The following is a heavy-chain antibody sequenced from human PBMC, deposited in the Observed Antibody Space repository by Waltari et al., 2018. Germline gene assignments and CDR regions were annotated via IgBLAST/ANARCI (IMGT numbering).Heavy chain of an antibody. Sequence: QVQLVQSGAEVKKPGASVKVSCKVSGYTLTDLSMHWVRQAPGKGLEWMGGFDPEDGETIYAQKFQSRVTMTEDTSTDTAYMELSSLRSEDTAVYYCAGSGSGSYGLDYWGQGTLVTVSS. CDR1: GYTLTDLS. D-gene: IGHD3-10*01. V-gene: IGHV1-24*01. CDR3: AGSGSGSYGLDY. J-gene: IGHJ4*02. CDR2: FDPEDGET.